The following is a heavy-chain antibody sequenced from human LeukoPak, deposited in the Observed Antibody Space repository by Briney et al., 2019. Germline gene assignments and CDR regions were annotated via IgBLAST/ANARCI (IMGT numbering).Heavy chain of an antibody. V-gene: IGHV4-59*08. CDR3: ARGPRAAAGRRGVGAFDI. J-gene: IGHJ3*02. Sequence: SETLSLTCSVSGGSISSYYWSWIRQPPGKALEWIGYIYFSGSTNYNPSLKSRVTISVDTSKNQFSLKLSSVTAADTAVYFCARGPRAAAGRRGVGAFDIWGQGTMVTVSS. CDR1: GGSISSYY. CDR2: IYFSGST. D-gene: IGHD6-13*01.